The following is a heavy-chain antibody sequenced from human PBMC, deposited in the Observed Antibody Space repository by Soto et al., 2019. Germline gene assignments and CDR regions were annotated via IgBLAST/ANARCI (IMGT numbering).Heavy chain of an antibody. Sequence: ETLSLTNTVSGYWVSSGDYWGWIRQPPGKGLEWIGTTYHSASPLYNPSLKSPVTMSVHTSKNQFSLKLSSVSAADTAVYYCARQDSSSWSVFDYWGQGTLVTVS. V-gene: IGHV4-38-2*02. CDR1: GYWVSSGDY. CDR2: TYHSASP. J-gene: IGHJ4*02. D-gene: IGHD6-13*01. CDR3: ARQDSSSWSVFDY.